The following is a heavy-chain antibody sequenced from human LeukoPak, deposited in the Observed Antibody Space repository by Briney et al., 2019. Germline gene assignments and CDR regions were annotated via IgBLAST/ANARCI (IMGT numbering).Heavy chain of an antibody. Sequence: GGSLRLSCAASGFTVSSYAMSWVRQPPGKGLEWVSAISGSGGSTYYADSVKGRFTISRDNSKNTLYLQMNSLRAEDTAVYYCAKGVWSGYSKNYFDYWGQGTLVTVSS. CDR2: ISGSGGST. CDR1: GFTVSSYA. CDR3: AKGVWSGYSKNYFDY. J-gene: IGHJ4*02. V-gene: IGHV3-23*01. D-gene: IGHD3-3*01.